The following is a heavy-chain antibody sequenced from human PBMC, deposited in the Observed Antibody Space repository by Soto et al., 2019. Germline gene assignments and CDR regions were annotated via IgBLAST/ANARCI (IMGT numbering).Heavy chain of an antibody. CDR3: ARGHVVAAQH. CDR2: IYHSGRT. CDR1: GGSISSGGYS. J-gene: IGHJ4*02. D-gene: IGHD2-15*01. V-gene: IGHV4-30-2*01. Sequence: QLQLQESGSGLVKPSQTLSLTCAVSGGSISSGGYSWSWIRQPQGKGLEWIGYIYHSGRTYYNPSLKSGVTISVDSFKNQFCRKLSSVTAADRAVYYCARGHVVAAQHWGQGTLVTVSS.